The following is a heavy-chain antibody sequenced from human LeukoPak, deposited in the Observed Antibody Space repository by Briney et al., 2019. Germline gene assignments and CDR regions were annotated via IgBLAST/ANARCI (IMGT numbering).Heavy chain of an antibody. V-gene: IGHV4-30-4*01. CDR3: ARVHYYYDSSGLIDY. Sequence: SETLSLTCTVSGGSISSGDYYWSWIRQPPGKGLEWIGYIYYSGSTYYNPSLKSRVTISVDTSKNQFSLKLSSVTAADTAVYYCARVHYYYDSSGLIDYWGQGTLVTVSS. CDR2: IYYSGST. D-gene: IGHD3-22*01. J-gene: IGHJ4*02. CDR1: GGSISSGDYY.